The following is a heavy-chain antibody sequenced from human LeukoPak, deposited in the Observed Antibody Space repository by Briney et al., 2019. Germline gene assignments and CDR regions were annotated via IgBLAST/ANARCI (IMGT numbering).Heavy chain of an antibody. J-gene: IGHJ6*02. V-gene: IGHV3-23*01. Sequence: GGSLRLSCAASGFTFSSYAMSWVRQAPGKGLEWVSAISGSGGSTYYADSVKGRFTISRDNSKNTLYLQMNSLRAEDTAVYYCARSTYDFWSGYYTPYYYGMDVWGQGTTVTVSS. CDR1: GFTFSSYA. D-gene: IGHD3-3*01. CDR3: ARSTYDFWSGYYTPYYYGMDV. CDR2: ISGSGGST.